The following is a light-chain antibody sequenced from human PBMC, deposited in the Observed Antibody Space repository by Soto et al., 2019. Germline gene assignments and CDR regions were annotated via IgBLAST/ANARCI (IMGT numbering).Light chain of an antibody. Sequence: DIQMTQSPSSLSASVGDRVTITCRASQSISRYLNWYQQRPGKAPKLLIYAASSLQSGVPSRFSGSTSGTDYTLSINSVQPEDFATYYCQQGYITPCTFGQGTNLDIK. CDR1: QSISRY. V-gene: IGKV1-39*01. CDR2: AAS. J-gene: IGKJ2*02. CDR3: QQGYITPCT.